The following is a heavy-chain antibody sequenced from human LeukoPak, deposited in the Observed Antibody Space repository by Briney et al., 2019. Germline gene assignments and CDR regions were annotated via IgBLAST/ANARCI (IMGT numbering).Heavy chain of an antibody. CDR3: ARSSVDTAMGYYFDY. CDR2: IQYSGST. Sequence: SETLSLTCTVSGGSISSYYWSWIRQPPGKGLEWIGYIQYSGSTNYNPSLKSRVTISVDTSKNQFSLKLSSVTAADTAVYYCARSSVDTAMGYYFDYWGQGTLVTVSS. CDR1: GGSISSYY. D-gene: IGHD5-18*01. V-gene: IGHV4-59*12. J-gene: IGHJ4*02.